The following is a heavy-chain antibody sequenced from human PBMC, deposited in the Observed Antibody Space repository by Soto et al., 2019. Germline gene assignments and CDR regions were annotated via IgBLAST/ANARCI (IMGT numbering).Heavy chain of an antibody. V-gene: IGHV6-1*01. Sequence: SQTLSLTCAISGDSVSSNSAAWNWIRQSPSRGLEWLGRTYYRSKWYNDYAVSVKSRITINPDTPKNQFSLQLNSVTPEDTAVYYCARDAIGVVTQGGYDAFDIWGQGTMVTVSS. CDR3: ARDAIGVVTQGGYDAFDI. CDR1: GDSVSSNSAA. CDR2: TYYRSKWYN. D-gene: IGHD2-15*01. J-gene: IGHJ3*02.